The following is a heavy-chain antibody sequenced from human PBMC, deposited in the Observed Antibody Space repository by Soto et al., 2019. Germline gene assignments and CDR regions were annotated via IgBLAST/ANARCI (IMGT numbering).Heavy chain of an antibody. CDR1: GYTFTSYG. D-gene: IGHD1-26*01. CDR3: AGWTEVARMGGSYYDGSGMDV. Sequence: QVQLVQSGAEVKKPGASVKVSCKASGYTFTSYGISWVRQAPGQGLEWMGWISAYNGNTNYAQKLQGRVTMTTDTSTSTGYMELRSLRSDDTAVYYCAGWTEVARMGGSYYDGSGMDVWGQGTTVTVSS. J-gene: IGHJ6*02. CDR2: ISAYNGNT. V-gene: IGHV1-18*01.